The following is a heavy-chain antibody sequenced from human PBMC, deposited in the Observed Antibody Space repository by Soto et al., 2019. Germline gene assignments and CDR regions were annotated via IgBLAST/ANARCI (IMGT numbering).Heavy chain of an antibody. V-gene: IGHV1-2*04. J-gene: IGHJ6*02. D-gene: IGHD3-3*01. Sequence: QVQLVQSGAEVKKPGASVKVSCKASGYTFTGYYMHWVRQAPGQGLEWMGWINPNSGGTNYAQKFQGWVTMTRDTTISTAYMELSRLRSDDTAVYYCARGGNDFWSGLGYYGMDVWGQGTTVTVSS. CDR2: INPNSGGT. CDR1: GYTFTGYY. CDR3: ARGGNDFWSGLGYYGMDV.